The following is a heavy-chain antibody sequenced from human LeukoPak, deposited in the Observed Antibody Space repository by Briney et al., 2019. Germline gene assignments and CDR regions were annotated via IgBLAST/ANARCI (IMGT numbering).Heavy chain of an antibody. CDR2: IWYDGSNK. CDR1: GXTFSSYG. Sequence: GRSLRLSWAASGXTFSSYGMHWVRQAPGKGLEWVAVIWYDGSNKYYADSVKGRFTISRDNSKNTLYLQMNSLRAEDTAVYYCAKGRVPAPNGAFDIWGQGTMVTVSS. J-gene: IGHJ3*02. V-gene: IGHV3-33*06. CDR3: AKGRVPAPNGAFDI. D-gene: IGHD2-2*01.